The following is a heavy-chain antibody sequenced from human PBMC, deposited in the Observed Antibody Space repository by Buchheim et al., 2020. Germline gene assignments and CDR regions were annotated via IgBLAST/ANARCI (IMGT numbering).Heavy chain of an antibody. V-gene: IGHV3-7*01. CDR3: ASLSYYYDSSGYRHFHY. J-gene: IGHJ1*01. CDR2: IKQDGSEK. Sequence: EVQLVESGGGLVQPGGSLRLSCAASGFTFRSXWMSWVRQAPGKGLEWVANIKQDGSEKYYVDSVKGRFXISRDNAKNSLYLQMNSLRAEDTAVYFCASLSYYYDSSGYRHFHYWGQGTL. D-gene: IGHD3-22*01. CDR1: GFTFRSXW.